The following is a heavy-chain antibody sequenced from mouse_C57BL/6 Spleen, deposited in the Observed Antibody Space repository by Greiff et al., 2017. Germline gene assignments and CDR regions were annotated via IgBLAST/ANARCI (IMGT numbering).Heavy chain of an antibody. V-gene: IGHV1-82*01. CDR1: GYAFSSSW. J-gene: IGHJ2*01. CDR2: IYPGDGDT. D-gene: IGHD3-1*01. CDR3: ARSGGVDY. Sequence: VQLQQSGPELVKPGASVKISCKASGYAFSSSWMNWVKQRPGQGLEWIGRIYPGDGDTNYNGKFKGKATLTADNSSSTAYMQLSSLTSEDSAVYFCARSGGVDYWGQGTTLTVSS.